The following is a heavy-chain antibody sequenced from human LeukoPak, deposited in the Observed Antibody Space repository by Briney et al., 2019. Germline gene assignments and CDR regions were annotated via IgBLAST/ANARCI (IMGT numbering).Heavy chain of an antibody. CDR3: AKGAGALLRYFDWFFDY. J-gene: IGHJ4*02. D-gene: IGHD3-9*01. Sequence: GGSLRLSCAASGFTFSSYWMSWVRQAPGKGLEWVANIKQDGSEKYYVDSVKGRFTISRDNAKNSLYLQMNSLRAEDTAVYYCAKGAGALLRYFDWFFDYWGQGTLVTVSS. CDR2: IKQDGSEK. V-gene: IGHV3-7*01. CDR1: GFTFSSYW.